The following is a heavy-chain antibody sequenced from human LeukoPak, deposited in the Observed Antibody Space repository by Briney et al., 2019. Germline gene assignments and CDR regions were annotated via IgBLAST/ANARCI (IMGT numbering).Heavy chain of an antibody. D-gene: IGHD3-22*01. V-gene: IGHV4-59*01. CDR3: ARDRAVRNYDSSGYYLEYYGMDV. CDR1: GGSISSYY. Sequence: SETLSLTCTVSGGSISSYYWSWIRQPPGKGLEGSGYIYYSGSTNYNPYLKSRGTISVETSKNKYSLKLSCVPAADAAVYYCARDRAVRNYDSSGYYLEYYGMDVWGQGTTVTVSS. CDR2: IYYSGST. J-gene: IGHJ6*02.